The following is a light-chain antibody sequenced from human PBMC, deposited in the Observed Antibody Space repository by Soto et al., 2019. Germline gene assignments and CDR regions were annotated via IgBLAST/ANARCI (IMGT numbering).Light chain of an antibody. V-gene: IGKV1-5*03. CDR3: QQYNGYSRT. CDR1: QSISSW. Sequence: DIQMTQSPSTLSASVGDRVTITCRASQSISSWLAWYQQKPEKAPNLLIYKASYLKSGVPSRFSGSGSGTEFTLTISSLQPDDFATYYCQQYNGYSRTFGQGTKVDIK. J-gene: IGKJ1*01. CDR2: KAS.